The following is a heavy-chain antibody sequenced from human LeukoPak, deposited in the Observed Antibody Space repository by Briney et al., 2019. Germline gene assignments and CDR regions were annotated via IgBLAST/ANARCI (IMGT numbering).Heavy chain of an antibody. CDR1: GGTFSSYA. J-gene: IGHJ4*02. V-gene: IGHV1-69*05. D-gene: IGHD3-3*01. CDR2: IIPIFGTA. Sequence: ASVKVSCKASGGTFSSYAISWVRQAPGQGLEWMGRIIPIFGTANYAQKFQGRVTITTDESTSTAYTELSSLRSEDTAVYYCAISARYYDFWSGPYVDYWGQGTLVTVSS. CDR3: AISARYYDFWSGPYVDY.